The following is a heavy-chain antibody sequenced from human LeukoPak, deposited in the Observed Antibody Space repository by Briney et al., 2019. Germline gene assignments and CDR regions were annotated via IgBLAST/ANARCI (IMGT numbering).Heavy chain of an antibody. CDR3: AKDIAVAGSFDY. CDR1: GFTFSSYG. J-gene: IGHJ4*02. Sequence: GGSLRLSCAASGFTFSSYGMHWVRQAPGKGLEWVAVISYDGSNKYYADSVKGRFTISRDNSKNTLCLQMNSLRAEDTAVYYCAKDIAVAGSFDYWGQGTLVTVSS. V-gene: IGHV3-30*18. D-gene: IGHD6-19*01. CDR2: ISYDGSNK.